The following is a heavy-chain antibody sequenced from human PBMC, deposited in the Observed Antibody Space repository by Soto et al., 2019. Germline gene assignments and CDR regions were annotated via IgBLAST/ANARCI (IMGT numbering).Heavy chain of an antibody. CDR2: ITGSGRSS. J-gene: IGHJ4*02. CDR3: AKGPSKWGWHYFDY. V-gene: IGHV3-23*01. CDR1: GFTFTTYA. Sequence: VGSLRLSCVASGFTFTTYAMSWVRQSPGKGLEWVSSITGSGRSSYFADSVKGRFTFSRDNSKNTLSLQMNSLRVEDTAVYYCAKGPSKWGWHYFDYCGQGTLVTVSS. D-gene: IGHD7-27*01.